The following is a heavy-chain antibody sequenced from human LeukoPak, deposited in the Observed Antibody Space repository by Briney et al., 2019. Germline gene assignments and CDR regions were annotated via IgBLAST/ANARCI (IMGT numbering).Heavy chain of an antibody. V-gene: IGHV3-30*01. J-gene: IGHJ4*02. CDR1: GFTFSSYA. CDR2: ISYDGSNK. CDR3: ARDDSSSSLGDY. Sequence: GGSLRLSCAASGFTFSSYAMHWVRQAPGKGLEWVAVISYDGSNKYYADSVKGRFTISRANSKDTLYLQMNSLRAEDTAVYYCARDDSSSSLGDYWGQGTLVTVSS. D-gene: IGHD6-6*01.